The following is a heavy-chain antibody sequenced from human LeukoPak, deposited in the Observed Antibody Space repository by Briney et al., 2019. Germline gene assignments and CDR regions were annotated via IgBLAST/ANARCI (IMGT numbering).Heavy chain of an antibody. V-gene: IGHV3-15*01. CDR1: GFTFSNDW. CDR3: TTAFYDWASDI. J-gene: IGHJ3*02. CDR2: IKSKTDGGTT. Sequence: GGSLRLSCAASGFTFSNDWMSWVRQAPGKGLEWVGRIKSKTDGGTTDYAAPVKGRFTTSRDDSKNTLYLQMNSLKTEDTAVYYCTTAFYDWASDIWGQGTMVTVSS. D-gene: IGHD2/OR15-2a*01.